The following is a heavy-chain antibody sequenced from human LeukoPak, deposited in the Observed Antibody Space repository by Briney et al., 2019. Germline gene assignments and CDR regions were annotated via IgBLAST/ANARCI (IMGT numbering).Heavy chain of an antibody. Sequence: PWETLSLTCAVSGGSFSGYYWSWFRQPPGKGLEWMGDINQSGSTNYNPSLKSRVTISVDTCKSQFFLKLSTVTAADTAVYYCARGGGVYFYDSSGYPPYYGMDVWAKGPRSPSP. CDR3: ARGGGVYFYDSSGYPPYYGMDV. V-gene: IGHV4-34*01. CDR2: INQSGST. J-gene: IGHJ6*02. D-gene: IGHD3-22*01. CDR1: GGSFSGYY.